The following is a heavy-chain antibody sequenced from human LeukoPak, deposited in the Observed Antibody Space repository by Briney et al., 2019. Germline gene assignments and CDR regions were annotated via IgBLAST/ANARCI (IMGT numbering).Heavy chain of an antibody. CDR1: GFTFSNYG. CDR2: IWYDGSDK. D-gene: IGHD6-13*01. CDR3: AVWYTSSWSFDY. V-gene: IGHV3-33*01. Sequence: GGSLRLSCAASGFTFSNYGMHWVRQAPGKGLEWVAVIWYDGSDKYYADSVKGRFTISRDNSKNTLYVQMNSLRAEDTAVYYCAVWYTSSWSFDYWGQGTLSPSPQ. J-gene: IGHJ4*02.